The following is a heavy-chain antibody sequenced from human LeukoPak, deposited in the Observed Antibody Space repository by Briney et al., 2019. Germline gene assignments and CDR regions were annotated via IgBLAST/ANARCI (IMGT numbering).Heavy chain of an antibody. Sequence: PSETLSLTCVVYGGSFSGYYWSWIRQPPGKGLEWIGEINHSGSTNYNPSLKSRVTISVDTSKNHYSLKLSSVTAADTAVYYCATDEAYCGGDCYLIWGQGTMVTVSS. V-gene: IGHV4-34*01. CDR1: GGSFSGYY. CDR3: ATDEAYCGGDCYLI. CDR2: INHSGST. D-gene: IGHD2-21*02. J-gene: IGHJ3*02.